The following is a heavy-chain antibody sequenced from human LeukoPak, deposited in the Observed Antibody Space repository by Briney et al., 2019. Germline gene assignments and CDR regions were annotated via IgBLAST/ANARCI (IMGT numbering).Heavy chain of an antibody. CDR1: GGSISSYY. V-gene: IGHV4-4*07. CDR2: IYTSGST. D-gene: IGHD3-16*02. Sequence: SETLSLTCTVSGGSISSYYWSWIRQPAGKGLEWIGRIYTSGSTNYNPSLKSRVSISVDRSKNQVSLNLSSATAADTALYYCAKQGRQIPFGGVVAIAPFDIWGQGTMVTVSS. CDR3: AKQGRQIPFGGVVAIAPFDI. J-gene: IGHJ3*02.